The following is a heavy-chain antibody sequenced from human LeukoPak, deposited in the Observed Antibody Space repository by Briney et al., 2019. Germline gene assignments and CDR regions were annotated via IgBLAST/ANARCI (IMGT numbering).Heavy chain of an antibody. CDR2: ITPSHLNT. Sequence: ASVNVSFNASGYTFTSYDMHWLRQAPGQGLEWMEIITPSHLNTSYAQKFQGRVTITADKSTSTAYMELSSLRYEDTAVYYCARDLNIVVVPAAGDAFDIWGQGTMVTVSS. J-gene: IGHJ3*02. CDR3: ARDLNIVVVPAAGDAFDI. CDR1: GYTFTSYD. D-gene: IGHD2-2*01. V-gene: IGHV1-46*01.